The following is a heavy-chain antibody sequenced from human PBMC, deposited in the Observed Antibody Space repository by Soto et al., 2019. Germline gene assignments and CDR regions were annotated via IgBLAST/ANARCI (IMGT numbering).Heavy chain of an antibody. D-gene: IGHD3-22*01. CDR1: GFSLTSSGAG. V-gene: IGHV2-5*01. Sequence: QITVKESGPTLVKPTQTLTLTCSFSGFSLTSSGAGVAWIRQPPGKALEWLALIYWNDDKRYTPSMKSRLPITKHSSRNQVILTITIMDPVYTSTYCCAPSPCFDRSGYPIYWGQGTLFTVSS. CDR2: IYWNDDK. CDR3: APSPCFDRSGYPIY. J-gene: IGHJ4*01.